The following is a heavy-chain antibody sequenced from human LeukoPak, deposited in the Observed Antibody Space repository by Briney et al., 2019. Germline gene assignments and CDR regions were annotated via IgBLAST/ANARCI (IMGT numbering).Heavy chain of an antibody. V-gene: IGHV3-30*18. D-gene: IGHD3-9*01. Sequence: PGGSLRLSCAASGFTFSSYGMHWVRQAPGKGLEWVAVISYDGSNKYYADSVKGRFTISRDNSKNTLYLQMNSLRAEDTAVYYCAKDGGFDWSPRTPNKYYYYYGMDVWGQGTTVTVSS. CDR2: ISYDGSNK. J-gene: IGHJ6*02. CDR1: GFTFSSYG. CDR3: AKDGGFDWSPRTPNKYYYYYGMDV.